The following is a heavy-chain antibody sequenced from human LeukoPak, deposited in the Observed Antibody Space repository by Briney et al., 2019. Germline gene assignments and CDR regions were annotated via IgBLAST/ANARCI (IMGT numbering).Heavy chain of an antibody. V-gene: IGHV4-39*07. J-gene: IGHJ4*02. Sequence: SETLSLTCTVSGGSISSYYWGWIRQPPGKGLEWIGSIYYSGSTYYNPSLKSRVTISVDTSKNQFSLKLSSVTAADTAVYYCARAWASRWSPDLFDYWGQGTLVTVSS. CDR2: IYYSGST. CDR1: GGSISSYY. CDR3: ARAWASRWSPDLFDY. D-gene: IGHD1-14*01.